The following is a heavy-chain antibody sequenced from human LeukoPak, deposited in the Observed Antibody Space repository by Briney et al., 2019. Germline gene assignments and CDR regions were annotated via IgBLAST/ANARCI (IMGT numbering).Heavy chain of an antibody. V-gene: IGHV1-18*01. J-gene: IGHJ4*02. CDR3: ARDLLGPASYYDSSGTFDY. CDR1: GYTLTSYG. D-gene: IGHD3-22*01. Sequence: ASVKVSCKASGYTLTSYGISWVRQAPGQGLEWMGWISAYNGNTNYAQKLQGRVTMTTDTSTSTAYMELRSLRSDDTAVYYCARDLLGPASYYDSSGTFDYWGQGTLVTVSS. CDR2: ISAYNGNT.